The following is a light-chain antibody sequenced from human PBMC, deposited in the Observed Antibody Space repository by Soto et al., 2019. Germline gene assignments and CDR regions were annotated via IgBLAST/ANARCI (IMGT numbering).Light chain of an antibody. Sequence: EIVWTQSPGTLSLSPGERATLSCRASQRVSSSYLAWYQQKPGKAPRLLIYGASSRATGIPDRFSFSGSRTDFTVTISSLESEACAVYYCQQYGSSPWTFGQGTKVEIK. V-gene: IGKV3-20*01. CDR3: QQYGSSPWT. J-gene: IGKJ1*01. CDR1: QRVSSSY. CDR2: GAS.